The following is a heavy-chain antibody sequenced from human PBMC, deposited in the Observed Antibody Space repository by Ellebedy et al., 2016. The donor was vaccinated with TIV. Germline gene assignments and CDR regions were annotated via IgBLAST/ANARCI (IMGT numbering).Heavy chain of an antibody. CDR3: VRGLGYCTNGVCRMDV. J-gene: IGHJ6*02. V-gene: IGHV4-39*07. Sequence: MPSETLSLTCTVSGGSVSSSTYYLGWVRQPPGKGLEWLGSVHYSGSTYYNPSPGSRVTISADTSKNQFSLNLTSVTAADTAVYYCVRGLGYCTNGVCRMDVWGQGTTVTVSS. CDR1: GGSVSSSTYY. CDR2: VHYSGST. D-gene: IGHD2-8*01.